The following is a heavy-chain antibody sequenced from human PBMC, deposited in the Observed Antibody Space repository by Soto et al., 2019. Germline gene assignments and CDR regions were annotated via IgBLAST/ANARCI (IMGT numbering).Heavy chain of an antibody. CDR2: ILTIFGTA. J-gene: IGHJ3*02. CDR1: GGTFISYA. CDR3: ARGGRYYGDYGHACDI. D-gene: IGHD4-17*01. V-gene: IGHV1-69*12. Sequence: QVQLVQSGAEVKKPGSSVKVSCKASGGTFISYAISWVRQAPGQGLEWMGGILTIFGTATYAQKFQGRVTIPADESTSTAYMELSSLRSEDTAVYYCARGGRYYGDYGHACDIWGKGTMVTVSS.